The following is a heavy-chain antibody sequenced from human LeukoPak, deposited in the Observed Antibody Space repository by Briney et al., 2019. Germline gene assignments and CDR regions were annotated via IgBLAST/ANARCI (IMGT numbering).Heavy chain of an antibody. CDR2: IYYSGAA. V-gene: IGHV4-31*03. CDR1: GGAIGSDGYY. D-gene: IGHD3-10*01. J-gene: IGHJ4*02. CDR3: ARGRFYGFSGDS. Sequence: SETLSLTCTVSGGAIGSDGYYWNWIRQHPGKGLEWIGFIYYSGAASYNPSLKSRVTISVDTSKNQFSLRLTSVTAADTAVYYCARGRFYGFSGDSWGQGSLVTVSS.